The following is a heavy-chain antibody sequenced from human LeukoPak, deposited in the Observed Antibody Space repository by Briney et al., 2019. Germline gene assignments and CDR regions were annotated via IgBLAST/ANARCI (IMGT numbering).Heavy chain of an antibody. D-gene: IGHD3-22*01. CDR3: ARVGYYDSSGYYDDGAFDI. V-gene: IGHV1-46*01. J-gene: IGHJ3*02. Sequence: ASVKVSCKASGYTFTSYYMHWVRQAPGQGLEWMGIINPSGGSTSYAQKFQGRVTMTRDMSTSTVYMELSSLRSGDTAVYYCARVGYYDSSGYYDDGAFDIWGQGTMVTVSS. CDR2: INPSGGST. CDR1: GYTFTSYY.